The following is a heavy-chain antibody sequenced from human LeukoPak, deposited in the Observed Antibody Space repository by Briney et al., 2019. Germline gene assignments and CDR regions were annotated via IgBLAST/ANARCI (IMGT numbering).Heavy chain of an antibody. D-gene: IGHD4-17*01. CDR3: ATDPCRHRCPYYYGMDV. Sequence: ASVKVSCKVSGYTLTELSMHWVRQAPGKGLEWMGGFDPEDGETIYAQKFQGRVTMTEDTSTDTAYMEPSSLRSEDTAVYYCATDPCRHRCPYYYGMDVWGQGTTVTVSS. J-gene: IGHJ6*02. CDR1: GYTLTELS. V-gene: IGHV1-24*01. CDR2: FDPEDGET.